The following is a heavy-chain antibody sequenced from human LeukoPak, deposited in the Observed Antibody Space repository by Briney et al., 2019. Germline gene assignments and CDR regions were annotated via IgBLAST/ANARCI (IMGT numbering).Heavy chain of an antibody. CDR3: ARGLYGSGSYSAFDI. D-gene: IGHD3-10*01. V-gene: IGHV4-34*01. Sequence: SETLSLTCAVYGGSFSGYYWSWIRQPPGKGLEWIGEINHSGSTNYNPSLKSRVTISVDTSKNQFSLKLSSVTAADTAVYYCARGLYGSGSYSAFDIWGQGTMVTVSS. CDR1: GGSFSGYY. CDR2: INHSGST. J-gene: IGHJ3*02.